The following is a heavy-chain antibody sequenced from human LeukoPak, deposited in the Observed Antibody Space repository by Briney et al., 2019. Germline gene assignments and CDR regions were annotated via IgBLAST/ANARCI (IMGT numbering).Heavy chain of an antibody. CDR2: ISAYNGNT. D-gene: IGHD3-22*01. CDR1: VYTFTSYG. CDR3: ATLSDYYDSSGYYFGY. J-gene: IGHJ4*02. Sequence: ASVKVSCKASVYTFTSYGISWVRQAPGQGLEGVGWISAYNGNTNYAQKRQGRVTMTTDTSTSTAYMELRSLRSDDTAVYYCATLSDYYDSSGYYFGYWGQGTLVTVSS. V-gene: IGHV1-18*01.